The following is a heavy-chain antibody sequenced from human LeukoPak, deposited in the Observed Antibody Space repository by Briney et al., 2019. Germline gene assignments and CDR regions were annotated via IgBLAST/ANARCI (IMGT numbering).Heavy chain of an antibody. CDR3: AKDKSQIFGVVITSHYGMGV. J-gene: IGHJ6*02. V-gene: IGHV3-9*01. CDR2: ISWNSGSI. CDR1: GFTFSTYA. Sequence: GGSLRLSCAASGFTFSTYAMHWVRQAPGKGLEWVSGISWNSGSIGYADSVKGRFTISRDNAKNSLYLQMNSLRAEDTALYYCAKDKSQIFGVVITSHYGMGVWGQGTTVTVSS. D-gene: IGHD3-3*01.